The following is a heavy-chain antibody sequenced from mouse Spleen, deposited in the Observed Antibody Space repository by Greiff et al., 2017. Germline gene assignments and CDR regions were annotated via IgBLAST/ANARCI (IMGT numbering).Heavy chain of an antibody. D-gene: IGHD1-1*01. V-gene: IGHV5-9*04. CDR1: GFTFSSYT. J-gene: IGHJ3*01. CDR3: ARQDYDGSPPFAY. Sequence: EVQLVESGGGLVKPGGSLKLSCAASGFTFSSYTMSWVRQTPAKRLEWVATISSGGGNTYYPDSVKGRFTISRDNARNTLYLQMSSLRSEDTAMYYCARQDYDGSPPFAYWGQGTLVTVSA. CDR2: ISSGGGNT.